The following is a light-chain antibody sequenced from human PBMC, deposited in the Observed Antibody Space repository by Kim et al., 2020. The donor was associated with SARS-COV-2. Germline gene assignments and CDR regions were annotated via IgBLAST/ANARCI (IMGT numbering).Light chain of an antibody. CDR2: GKN. Sequence: SSELTQDPAVSVALGQTVRITCQGDSLRSYYASWYQQKPGQAPVLVISGKNNRPSGIPDRFSGSSSGNTASLTITGAQAEDEADYYCNSRDSSSTHLVFGGGTKLTVL. V-gene: IGLV3-19*01. J-gene: IGLJ3*02. CDR3: NSRDSSSTHLV. CDR1: SLRSYY.